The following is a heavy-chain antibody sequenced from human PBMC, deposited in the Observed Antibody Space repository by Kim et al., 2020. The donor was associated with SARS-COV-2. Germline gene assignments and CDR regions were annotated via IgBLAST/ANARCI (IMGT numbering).Heavy chain of an antibody. CDR3: ARDGPRGLTGDAFDI. D-gene: IGHD5-12*01. Sequence: GFTGRFVFSLDTSVSTAYLQISSLKAEDTAVYYCARDGPRGLTGDAFDIWGQGTMVTVSS. J-gene: IGHJ3*02. V-gene: IGHV7-4-1*02.